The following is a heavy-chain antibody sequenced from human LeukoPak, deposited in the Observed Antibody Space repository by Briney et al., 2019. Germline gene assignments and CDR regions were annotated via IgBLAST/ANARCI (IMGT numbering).Heavy chain of an antibody. D-gene: IGHD1-26*01. CDR2: INDDETVT. Sequence: GGSLRLSCAVSGFTFSSYWMHWVRQAPGEGLVWVSRINDDETVTTYADSVKGRFTISRDNAKNTLYLQMNSLRAEDTAIYYCARPGSGSYYADWGQGTLVTVSS. V-gene: IGHV3-74*03. CDR1: GFTFSSYW. J-gene: IGHJ4*02. CDR3: ARPGSGSYYAD.